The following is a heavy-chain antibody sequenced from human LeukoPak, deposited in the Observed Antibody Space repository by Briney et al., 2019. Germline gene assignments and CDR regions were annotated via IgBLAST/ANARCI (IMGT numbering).Heavy chain of an antibody. Sequence: GGSLRLSCAASGFTLSSYWMSWVRQAPGKGLEWVANIKQDGSEKYYADSVKGRFTISRDNSKNTLYLQMNSLRDEDTAVYYCASSGSYRFDYWGQGTLVTVSS. V-gene: IGHV3-7*01. J-gene: IGHJ4*02. CDR2: IKQDGSEK. D-gene: IGHD1-26*01. CDR1: GFTLSSYW. CDR3: ASSGSYRFDY.